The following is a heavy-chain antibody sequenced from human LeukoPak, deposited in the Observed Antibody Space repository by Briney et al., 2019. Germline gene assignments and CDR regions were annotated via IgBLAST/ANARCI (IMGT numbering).Heavy chain of an antibody. CDR2: ISSNGGST. Sequence: PGGSLRLSCSASGFTFSSYAMHWVRQAPGKGLEYVSAISSNGGSTYYADSVKGRFTISRDNSKNTLYLQMSSLRAEDTAVYYCVKDLTHYDFWSGYINGAFDIWGQGTMVTVSS. CDR3: VKDLTHYDFWSGYINGAFDI. D-gene: IGHD3-3*01. V-gene: IGHV3-64D*06. J-gene: IGHJ3*02. CDR1: GFTFSSYA.